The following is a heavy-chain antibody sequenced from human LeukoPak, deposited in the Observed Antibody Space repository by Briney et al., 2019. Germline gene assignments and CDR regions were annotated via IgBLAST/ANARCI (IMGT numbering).Heavy chain of an antibody. CDR1: GFTLSSYW. J-gene: IGHJ4*02. CDR3: ARDLLWFGEPEYYFDY. V-gene: IGHV3-74*01. D-gene: IGHD3-10*01. CDR2: INSDGSST. Sequence: PGGSLTLSCAASGFTLSSYWVHWVRQAPGKGLVWVSRINSDGSSTSYADSVKGRFTISRDNAKNTLYLQMNSLRAEDTAVYYCARDLLWFGEPEYYFDYWGQGTLVTVSS.